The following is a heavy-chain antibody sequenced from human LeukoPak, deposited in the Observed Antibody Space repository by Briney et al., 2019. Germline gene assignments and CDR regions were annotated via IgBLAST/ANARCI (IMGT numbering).Heavy chain of an antibody. CDR1: GFTFSSYS. Sequence: PGGSLRLSCAASGFTFSSYSMNWVRQAPGKGLECVSYISSSSSTIYYADSVKGRFTISRDNAKNSLYLQMNSLRAEDTAVYYCARGLGTVTTLVDYWGQGTLVTVSS. V-gene: IGHV3-48*04. CDR3: ARGLGTVTTLVDY. J-gene: IGHJ4*02. D-gene: IGHD4-11*01. CDR2: ISSSSSTI.